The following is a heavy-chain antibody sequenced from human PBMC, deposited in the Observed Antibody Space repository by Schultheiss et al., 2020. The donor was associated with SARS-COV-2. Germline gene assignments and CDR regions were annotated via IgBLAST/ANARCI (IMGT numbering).Heavy chain of an antibody. J-gene: IGHJ4*02. V-gene: IGHV3-53*05. Sequence: GGSLRLSCAASGFTVSSNYMSWVRQAPGEGLEWASTISGSGGNTYYADSVKGRFTISRDNSKNTLYLQMNSLRAEDTAVYYCARVGITIFERYYFDYWGQGTLVTVSS. CDR2: ISGSGGNT. D-gene: IGHD3-3*01. CDR1: GFTVSSNY. CDR3: ARVGITIFERYYFDY.